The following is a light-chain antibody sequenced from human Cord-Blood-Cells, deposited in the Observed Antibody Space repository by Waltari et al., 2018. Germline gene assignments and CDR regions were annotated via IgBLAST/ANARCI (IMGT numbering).Light chain of an antibody. V-gene: IGKV1-39*01. CDR2: AAS. CDR1: QSISSY. J-gene: IGKJ4*01. Sequence: DIQMTQSPSSLSASVGDRVTITCRASQSISSYLNWDQQKPGKAPKLLIYAASSLQSGVPSRFSGSGSWTDFTLTISSLQPEDFATYYGQQSYSTLTVGGGTKVEIK. CDR3: QQSYSTLT.